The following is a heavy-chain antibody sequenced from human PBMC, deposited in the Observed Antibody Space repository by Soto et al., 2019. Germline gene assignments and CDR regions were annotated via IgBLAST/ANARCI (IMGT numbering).Heavy chain of an antibody. D-gene: IGHD6-19*01. V-gene: IGHV3-15*07. J-gene: IGHJ4*02. CDR1: GFTFSNAW. CDR2: IKSKTDGGTT. Sequence: GSLRLSCAASGFTFSNAWMNWVRQAPGKGLEWDGRIKSKTDGGTTDYAAPVKGRFTISRDDSKNTLYLQMNSLKTEDTAVYYCTTLGIAVAGPDYWGQGTLVTVSS. CDR3: TTLGIAVAGPDY.